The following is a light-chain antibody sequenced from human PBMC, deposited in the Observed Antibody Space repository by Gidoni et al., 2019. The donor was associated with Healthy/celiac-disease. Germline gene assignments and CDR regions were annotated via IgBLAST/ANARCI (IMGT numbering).Light chain of an antibody. Sequence: DIQMTQSPSTLSASVGDRFTITCRASQSISSWLAWYQQKPGKAPKLLLYKASSLESGVPSRFSGSGSGTEFTLTISSLQPDDFATYYCQQYNSYSRTFGQGTKVEIK. J-gene: IGKJ1*01. CDR3: QQYNSYSRT. CDR1: QSISSW. CDR2: KAS. V-gene: IGKV1-5*03.